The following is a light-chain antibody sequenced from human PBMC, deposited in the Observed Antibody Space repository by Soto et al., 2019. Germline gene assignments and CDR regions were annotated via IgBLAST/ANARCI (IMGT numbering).Light chain of an antibody. V-gene: IGKV1-39*01. CDR2: GAS. CDR1: HSINSY. Sequence: DIQMTQSPSSLSASVGDRITISCRASHSINSYLNCYQQKPGKAPKLLIFGASNLESGVPSGFSCSASGTDFTLTISSLQPEDFATYYCQQSYSTPYTFGQGTKLEIK. J-gene: IGKJ2*01. CDR3: QQSYSTPYT.